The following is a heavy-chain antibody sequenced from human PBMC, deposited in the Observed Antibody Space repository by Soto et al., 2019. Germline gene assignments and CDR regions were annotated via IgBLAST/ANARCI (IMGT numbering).Heavy chain of an antibody. CDR3: ARETRAPMGRGERDFDY. D-gene: IGHD3-10*01. CDR2: IYYSGST. J-gene: IGHJ4*02. Sequence: QVQLQESGPGLVKPSQTLSLTCTVSGGSISSGGYYWSWIRQHPGKGLEWIGYIYYSGSTYYNPALQSRVTKTVDTSKDPFPLELSSVTAADTAVYYCARETRAPMGRGERDFDYWGQGTLVTVSS. CDR1: GGSISSGGYY. V-gene: IGHV4-31*03.